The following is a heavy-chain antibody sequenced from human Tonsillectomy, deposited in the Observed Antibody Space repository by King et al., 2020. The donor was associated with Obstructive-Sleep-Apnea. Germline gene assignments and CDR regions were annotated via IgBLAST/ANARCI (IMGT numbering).Heavy chain of an antibody. D-gene: IGHD1-26*01. CDR1: GFTFSSHW. V-gene: IGHV3-7*03. Sequence: VQLVESGGGLVQPGGSLRLSCAASGFTFSSHWMSWVRQAPGKGLEWVANIKQDGSVKYYVDSVKGRFTISRDNAKNSLYLQMNSLRAEDTAVYYCARKTWELPPHFDYWGQGTLVTVSS. CDR3: ARKTWELPPHFDY. J-gene: IGHJ4*02. CDR2: IKQDGSVK.